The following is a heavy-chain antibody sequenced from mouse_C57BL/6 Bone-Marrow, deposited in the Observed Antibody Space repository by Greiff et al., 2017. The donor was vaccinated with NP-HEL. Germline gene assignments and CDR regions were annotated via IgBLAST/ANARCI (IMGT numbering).Heavy chain of an antibody. CDR3: ARTVVATKYFDG. V-gene: IGHV1-19*01. D-gene: IGHD1-1*01. CDR2: INPYNGGT. CDR1: GYTFTDYY. Sequence: VQLQQSGPVLVKPGASVKMSCKASGYTFTDYYMNWVKQSHGKSLEWIGVINPYNGGTSYNQKFKGKATLTVDKSSSTAYMELNSLTSEDSAVYYCARTVVATKYFDGWGTGTTVTVSS. J-gene: IGHJ1*03.